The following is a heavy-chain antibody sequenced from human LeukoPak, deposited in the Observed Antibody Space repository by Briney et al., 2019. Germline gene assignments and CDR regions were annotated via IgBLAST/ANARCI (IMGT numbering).Heavy chain of an antibody. CDR3: ARVGGWDYFDY. Sequence: GASVKVSCKASGYTFTGYYMHWVRQAPGQGLEWMGIINPSGGSTSYAQKFQGRVTMTRDMSTSTVYMELSSLRSEDTAVYYCARVGGWDYFDYWGQGTLVTVSS. D-gene: IGHD6-19*01. CDR1: GYTFTGYY. CDR2: INPSGGST. V-gene: IGHV1-46*01. J-gene: IGHJ4*02.